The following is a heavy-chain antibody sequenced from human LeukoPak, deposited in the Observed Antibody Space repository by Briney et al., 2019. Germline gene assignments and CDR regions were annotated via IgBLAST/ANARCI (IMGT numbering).Heavy chain of an antibody. D-gene: IGHD3-16*01. CDR3: AREDDYVWGSYHDY. V-gene: IGHV1-24*01. Sequence: ASVKVSCKVSGYTLTELSMHWVRQAPGKGLEWMGGFDPEDGETIYAQKFQGRVTMTRDTSISTAYMELSRLRSDDTAVYYCAREDDYVWGSYHDYWGQGTLVTVSS. CDR2: FDPEDGET. CDR1: GYTLTELS. J-gene: IGHJ4*02.